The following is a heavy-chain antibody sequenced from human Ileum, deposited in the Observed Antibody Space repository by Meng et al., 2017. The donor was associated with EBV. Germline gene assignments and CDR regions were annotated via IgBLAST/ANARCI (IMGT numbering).Heavy chain of an antibody. V-gene: IGHV4-61*08. CDR1: GGSVSSGGNY. CDR3: ARDGYSSGSD. CDR2: IYNSGST. J-gene: IGHJ4*02. D-gene: IGHD6-19*01. Sequence: VHLQESGPGLVKASETLSLPCSVSGGSVSSGGNYWSWIRQPPGKGLEWIGYIYNSGSTNYNPSLKSRVTISVDTSKNQFSLKLSSVTAADTAVYYCARDGYSSGSDWGQGTLVTVSS.